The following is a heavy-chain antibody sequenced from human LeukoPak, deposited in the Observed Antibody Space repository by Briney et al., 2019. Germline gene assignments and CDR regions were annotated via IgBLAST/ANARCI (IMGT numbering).Heavy chain of an antibody. J-gene: IGHJ4*02. CDR1: GGSFSGYY. D-gene: IGHD5-18*01. Sequence: SETLSLTCAVYGGSFSGYYWSWIRQPPGKGLEWIGEINHSGSTNYNPSLKSRATISVDTSKNQFSLKLSSVTAADTAVYYCARGRGGYSYGRVMDYWGQGTLVTVSS. CDR3: ARGRGGYSYGRVMDY. V-gene: IGHV4-34*01. CDR2: INHSGST.